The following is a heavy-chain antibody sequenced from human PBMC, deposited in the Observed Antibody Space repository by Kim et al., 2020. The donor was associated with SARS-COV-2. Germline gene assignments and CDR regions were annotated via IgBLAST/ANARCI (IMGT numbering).Heavy chain of an antibody. Sequence: SETLSLTCTVSGGSISSSSYYWGWIRQPPGKGLEWIGSIYYSGSTYYNPSLKSRVTISVDTSKNQFSLKLSSVTAADTAVYYCARHKGSNYYDSSGYPDLRYFDYWGQGTLVTVSS. V-gene: IGHV4-39*01. J-gene: IGHJ4*02. CDR2: IYYSGST. CDR1: GGSISSSSYY. CDR3: ARHKGSNYYDSSGYPDLRYFDY. D-gene: IGHD3-22*01.